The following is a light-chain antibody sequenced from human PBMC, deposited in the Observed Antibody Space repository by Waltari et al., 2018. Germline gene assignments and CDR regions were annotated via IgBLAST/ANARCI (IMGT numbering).Light chain of an antibody. CDR3: QQYSSHYT. CDR1: QSILTW. J-gene: IGKJ2*01. CDR2: KAS. V-gene: IGKV1-5*03. Sequence: DIQMTQSPSTLSASVGDRVTIPCRASQSILTWLAWYQQKPGKAPKLLIYKASNLQSGVPSRFSGSGSGTEFTLTISSLQPDDFATYYCQQYSSHYTFGQGTKLEIK.